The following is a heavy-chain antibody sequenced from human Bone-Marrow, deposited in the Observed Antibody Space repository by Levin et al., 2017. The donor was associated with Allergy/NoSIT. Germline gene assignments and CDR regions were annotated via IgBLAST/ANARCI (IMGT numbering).Heavy chain of an antibody. CDR1: GGSISSGDYY. CDR2: IYYSGST. D-gene: IGHD3-3*01. J-gene: IGHJ2*01. Sequence: SQTLSLTCTVSGGSISSGDYYWSWIRQPPGKGLEWIGYIYYSGSTYYNPSLKSRVTISVDTSKNQFSLKLSSVTAADTAVYYCARVHYDFWSGPMGWYFDLWGRGTLVTVSS. V-gene: IGHV4-30-4*01. CDR3: ARVHYDFWSGPMGWYFDL.